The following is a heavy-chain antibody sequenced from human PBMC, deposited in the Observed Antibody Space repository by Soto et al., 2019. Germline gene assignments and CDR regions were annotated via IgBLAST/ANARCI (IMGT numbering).Heavy chain of an antibody. CDR1: GYTFTTYG. J-gene: IGHJ6*02. D-gene: IGHD6-19*01. CDR2: INGYNGNT. CDR3: AREGSAPYYYYGMDV. Sequence: QVQLEQSGAEVKKPGDSMKVSCKASGYTFTTYGIIWVRQAPGQGLEWMGWINGYNGNTDYPQKLQGRVTMTTDTSTSTAYMALRSLRSDDTAVYYCAREGSAPYYYYGMDVWGQGTTVTVSS. V-gene: IGHV1-18*01.